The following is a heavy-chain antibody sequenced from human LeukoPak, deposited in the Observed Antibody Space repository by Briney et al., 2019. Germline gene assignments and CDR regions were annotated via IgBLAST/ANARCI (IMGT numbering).Heavy chain of an antibody. D-gene: IGHD2-21*02. CDR2: ISGSGGST. Sequence: GGSLRLSCAASGFTFSTYGMSWVRQASGKGLEWVSAISGSGGSTYYADSVKGRFTISRDNSKNTLYLQMNSLRAEDTAVYYCAKDPEVYCGGDCYSYYFDYWGQGTLVTVSS. J-gene: IGHJ4*02. CDR3: AKDPEVYCGGDCYSYYFDY. CDR1: GFTFSTYG. V-gene: IGHV3-23*01.